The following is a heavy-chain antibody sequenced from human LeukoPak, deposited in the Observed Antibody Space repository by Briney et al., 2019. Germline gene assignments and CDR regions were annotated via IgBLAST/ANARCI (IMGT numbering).Heavy chain of an antibody. D-gene: IGHD4-17*01. CDR1: GFIFSNYG. J-gene: IGHJ6*03. CDR3: VTAPYGDYYYYMDV. Sequence: GGYLRLSCVASGFIFSNYGMSWVRQVPGKGLEWVSSVRVDGHTTFYADSVKGRFTISRDNSKNTLYLQMNSLRAEDTAVYYCVTAPYGDYYYYMDVWGKGTTVTISS. CDR2: VRVDGHTT. V-gene: IGHV3-23*01.